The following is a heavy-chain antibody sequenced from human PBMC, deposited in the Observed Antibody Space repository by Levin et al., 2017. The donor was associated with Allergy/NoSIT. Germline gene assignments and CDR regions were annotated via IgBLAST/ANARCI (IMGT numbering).Heavy chain of an antibody. CDR1: GYIFTSYY. CDR2: TNTSSGSA. V-gene: IGHV1-46*01. J-gene: IGHJ4*02. D-gene: IGHD2-15*01. Sequence: ASVKVSCKASGYIFTSYYLHWVRQAPGQGLEWVGITNTSSGSANYAQRFQGRVAMTRDTSKSTVYMELSGLRSEDTAMYYCAREACSGGTCNKDYWGQGTPVTVSS. CDR3: AREACSGGTCNKDY.